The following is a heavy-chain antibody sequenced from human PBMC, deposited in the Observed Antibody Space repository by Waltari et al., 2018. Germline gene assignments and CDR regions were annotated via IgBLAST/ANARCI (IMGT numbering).Heavy chain of an antibody. CDR3: ARYGEVPPNYFFDF. Sequence: QVQLHQLGAGLLKPSETLSLTCAVSGESFSGYFWSWIRQPPGKGLEWLGAIHYDGSTNYKPSLKRRLSRSVDTTKKPFSLRLTSVTAADTGMYFCARYGEVPPNYFFDFWGQGIRVTVSS. V-gene: IGHV4-34*01. D-gene: IGHD2-21*01. J-gene: IGHJ4*01. CDR2: IHYDGST. CDR1: GESFSGYF.